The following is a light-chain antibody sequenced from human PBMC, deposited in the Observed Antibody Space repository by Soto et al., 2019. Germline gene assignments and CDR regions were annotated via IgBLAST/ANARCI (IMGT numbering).Light chain of an antibody. CDR3: RSYAGISNVI. Sequence: QSVLTQPPSASGSPGQSVTISCTGTSSDVGGYDYVSWYQQQSGKAPKLIIYEVTNRPSGVPDRFSGSKSGNTASLTVSGLQAEDEADYYCRSYAGISNVIFGAGTKVTVL. CDR2: EVT. J-gene: IGLJ1*01. CDR1: SSDVGGYDY. V-gene: IGLV2-8*01.